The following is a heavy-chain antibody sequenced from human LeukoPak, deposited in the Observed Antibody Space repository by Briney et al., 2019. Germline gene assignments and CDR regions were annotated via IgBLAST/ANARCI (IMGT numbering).Heavy chain of an antibody. Sequence: GGSLRLSCAASGFTFSSYGMHWVSQAPGKGLEWVAVIWYDGSNKYYADSVKGRFTISRDNSKNTLYLQMNSLRAEDTAVYYCAKPNYYDSSGYYYSLDYWGQGTLVTVSS. V-gene: IGHV3-33*06. CDR1: GFTFSSYG. J-gene: IGHJ4*02. D-gene: IGHD3-22*01. CDR2: IWYDGSNK. CDR3: AKPNYYDSSGYYYSLDY.